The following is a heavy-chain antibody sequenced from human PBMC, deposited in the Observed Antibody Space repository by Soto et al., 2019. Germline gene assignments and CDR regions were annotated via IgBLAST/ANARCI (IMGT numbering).Heavy chain of an antibody. CDR2: ISSNGGST. V-gene: IGHV3-64D*08. Sequence: GGSLRLSCSASGFTFSSYAMHWVRQAPGKGLEYVSAISSNGGSTYYADSVKGRFTISRDNSKNTLYLQMSSLRAEDTAVYYCVKEWDYYDSSGKGIDYWGQGTLVTVSS. J-gene: IGHJ4*02. CDR3: VKEWDYYDSSGKGIDY. CDR1: GFTFSSYA. D-gene: IGHD3-22*01.